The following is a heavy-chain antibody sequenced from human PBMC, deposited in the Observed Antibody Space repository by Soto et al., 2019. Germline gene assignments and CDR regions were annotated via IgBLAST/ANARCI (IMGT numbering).Heavy chain of an antibody. V-gene: IGHV1-2*04. CDR2: INPNSGGT. CDR1: GYTFTGYY. Sequence: ASVKVSCKASGYTFTGYYMHWVRQAPGQGLEWMGWINPNSGGTNYAQKFQGWVTMTRDTSISTAYMELSRLRSDDTAVYYCATSPGYSYDHYYYGMDAWGQGTTVTVSS. J-gene: IGHJ6*02. D-gene: IGHD5-18*01. CDR3: ATSPGYSYDHYYYGMDA.